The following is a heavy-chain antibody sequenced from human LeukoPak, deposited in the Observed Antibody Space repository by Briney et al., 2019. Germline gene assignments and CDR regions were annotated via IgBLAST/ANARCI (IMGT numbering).Heavy chain of an antibody. V-gene: IGHV1-2*02. J-gene: IGHJ5*02. D-gene: IGHD4-17*01. CDR3: ARAALYGDYGGGNWFDP. Sequence: ASVKVSCKASGYTFTGFHMHWVRQAPGQGLEWMGWINPNSGGTNYAQKFQGRVTMTRDTSISTAYMELSRLRSDDTAVYYCARAALYGDYGGGNWFDPWGQGTLVTVSS. CDR1: GYTFTGFH. CDR2: INPNSGGT.